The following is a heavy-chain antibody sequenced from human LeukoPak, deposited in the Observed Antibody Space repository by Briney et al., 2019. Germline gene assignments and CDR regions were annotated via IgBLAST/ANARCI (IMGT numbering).Heavy chain of an antibody. Sequence: SVKVSCKASGYTFTGYYMHWVRQAPGQGLDWMGGIIPIFGTANYAQKFQGRVTITADESTSTAYMELSSLRSEDTAVYYCARLYSSGYFDYWGQGTLVTVSS. D-gene: IGHD6-19*01. CDR2: IIPIFGTA. J-gene: IGHJ4*02. CDR3: ARLYSSGYFDY. CDR1: GYTFTGYY. V-gene: IGHV1-69*13.